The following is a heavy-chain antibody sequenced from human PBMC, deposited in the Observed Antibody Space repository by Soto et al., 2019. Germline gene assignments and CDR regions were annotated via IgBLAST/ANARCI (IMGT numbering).Heavy chain of an antibody. D-gene: IGHD3-22*01. J-gene: IGHJ5*02. Sequence: SPTLSLTCAVYGGSFSGYYWSWIRQPPGKGLEWIGEINHSGSTNYNPSLKSRVTISVDTSKNQFSLKLSSVTAADTAVYYCARGHRDATMIVVVINWFDPWGQGTLVTVSS. CDR1: GGSFSGYY. V-gene: IGHV4-34*01. CDR3: ARGHRDATMIVVVINWFDP. CDR2: INHSGST.